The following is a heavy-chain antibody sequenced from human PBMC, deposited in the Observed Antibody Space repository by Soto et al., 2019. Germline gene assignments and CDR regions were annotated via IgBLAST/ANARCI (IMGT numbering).Heavy chain of an antibody. V-gene: IGHV3-30*03. CDR2: TSYDGSNK. CDR3: ARERLAAAGVFDY. J-gene: IGHJ4*02. Sequence: PGGTLRLSCAVSGFIFSDYGMHWVRQAPDKGLEWVALTSYDGSNKFYADSVKGRFTVSRDNSKNTVYLQMSSLRPEDTSVYYCARERLAAAGVFDYWGQGTLVTVSS. D-gene: IGHD6-13*01. CDR1: GFIFSDYG.